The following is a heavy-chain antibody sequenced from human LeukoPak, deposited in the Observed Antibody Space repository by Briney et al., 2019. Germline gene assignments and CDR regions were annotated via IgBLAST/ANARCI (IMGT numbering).Heavy chain of an antibody. Sequence: PSETLSLTCTVSGGSMRNYYWTWIRQPPGKGLEWIGYISYSGSRNYNTSLKSRVTISVDTSKNQFSLNLSSVTAADTAVYYCARVGRWGYTWGSYSFDYWGQGTLVTVSA. V-gene: IGHV4-59*01. CDR1: GGSMRNYY. CDR2: ISYSGSR. J-gene: IGHJ4*02. CDR3: ARVGRWGYTWGSYSFDY. D-gene: IGHD3-16*01.